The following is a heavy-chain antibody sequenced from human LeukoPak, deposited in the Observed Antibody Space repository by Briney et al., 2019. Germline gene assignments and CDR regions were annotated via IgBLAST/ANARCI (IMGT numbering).Heavy chain of an antibody. D-gene: IGHD1-26*01. Sequence: PGGSRRLSCAPSGFTFGRYWMRWVRQAPGKGMGWVAKIKKDGSEKYYVDSVKGRFTISRDNAKNSLYLQMNSLRAEDTAVYYCAGGIVGATLDYWGQGTLVTVSS. CDR3: AGGIVGATLDY. V-gene: IGHV3-7*04. CDR1: GFTFGRYW. CDR2: IKKDGSEK. J-gene: IGHJ4*02.